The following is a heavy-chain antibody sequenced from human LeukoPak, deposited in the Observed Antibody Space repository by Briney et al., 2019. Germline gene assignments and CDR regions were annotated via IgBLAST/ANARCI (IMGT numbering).Heavy chain of an antibody. V-gene: IGHV3-66*01. CDR2: IYSGGST. D-gene: IGHD6-19*01. CDR1: GFSFSSYA. CDR3: ARDRRWLLYNWFDP. J-gene: IGHJ5*02. Sequence: GGSLRLSCAASGFSFSSYAMSWVRQAPGKGLEWVSVIYSGGSTYYADSVKGRFTISRDNSKNTLYLQMNSLRAEDTAVYYCARDRRWLLYNWFDPWGQGTLVTVSS.